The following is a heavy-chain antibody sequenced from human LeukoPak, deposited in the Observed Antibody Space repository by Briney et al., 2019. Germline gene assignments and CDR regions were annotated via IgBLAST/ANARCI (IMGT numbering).Heavy chain of an antibody. Sequence: SETLSLTCTVSGGSISSYYWSWIRQPPGKGLEWIGYIYYSGSTNYNPSLKSRVTISVDTSKNQFSLKLSSVTAADTAVYYCARVLEDRSSWYGPHYYYGVDVWGQGTTVTVSS. V-gene: IGHV4-59*01. CDR2: IYYSGST. CDR1: GGSISSYY. D-gene: IGHD6-13*01. CDR3: ARVLEDRSSWYGPHYYYGVDV. J-gene: IGHJ6*02.